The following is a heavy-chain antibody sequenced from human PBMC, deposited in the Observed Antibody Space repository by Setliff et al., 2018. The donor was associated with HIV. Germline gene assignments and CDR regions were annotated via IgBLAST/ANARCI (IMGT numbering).Heavy chain of an antibody. D-gene: IGHD3-22*01. J-gene: IGHJ5*02. Sequence: SETLSLTCAVSGYSISSGFYWGRIRQPPGKGLEWIGSIYHSGSTYYNPSLKSRVTISVDTSKNQFSLKLSSVTAADAAVYYCASRVYYYDSSGYLREEGFDPWGQGTLVTVSS. V-gene: IGHV4-38-2*01. CDR1: GYSISSGFY. CDR3: ASRVYYYDSSGYLREEGFDP. CDR2: IYHSGST.